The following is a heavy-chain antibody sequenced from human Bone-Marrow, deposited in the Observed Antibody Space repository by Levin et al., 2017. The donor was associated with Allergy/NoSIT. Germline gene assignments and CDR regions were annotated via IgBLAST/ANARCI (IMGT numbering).Heavy chain of an antibody. V-gene: IGHV4-34*01. CDR1: GGSFSGYY. Sequence: GSLRLSCAVYGGSFSGYYWSWIRQPPGKGLEWIGEINHSGSTNYNPSLKSRVTISVDTSKNQFSLKLSSVTAADTAVYYCARGAPNIVVVPAATTHNPYYYYGMDVWGQGTTVTVSS. J-gene: IGHJ6*02. CDR2: INHSGST. CDR3: ARGAPNIVVVPAATTHNPYYYYGMDV. D-gene: IGHD2-2*01.